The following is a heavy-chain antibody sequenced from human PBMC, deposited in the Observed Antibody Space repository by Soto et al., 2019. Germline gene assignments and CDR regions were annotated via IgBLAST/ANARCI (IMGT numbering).Heavy chain of an antibody. D-gene: IGHD1-1*01. CDR2: IFYTGST. CDR3: ARHYPIGNNWNYFDY. Sequence: KASETLSLTCTVSDGSISSYYWGWIRQPPGKGLERIGYIFYTGSTNYNPSLKSRVTISVDTSKNQFSLKLSSVTAADTAVYYCARHYPIGNNWNYFDYWGQGTLVTVS. CDR1: DGSISSYY. J-gene: IGHJ4*02. V-gene: IGHV4-59*08.